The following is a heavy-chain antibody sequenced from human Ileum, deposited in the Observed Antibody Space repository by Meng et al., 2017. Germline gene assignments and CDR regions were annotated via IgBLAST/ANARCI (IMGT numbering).Heavy chain of an antibody. J-gene: IGHJ4*02. Sequence: QVTLTDSGPGLVQPSGTLSLTCAVSGTWWSWARQPPGKGLEWSGEIFQSGRTNYHPSLKSRVTISIDKSKSQISLQLSAVTAADTAVYSCATSNDRDVYYLGYWGQGTLVTVSS. CDR3: ATSNDRDVYYLGY. V-gene: IGHV4-4*02. D-gene: IGHD3-22*01. CDR2: IFQSGRT. CDR1: GTW.